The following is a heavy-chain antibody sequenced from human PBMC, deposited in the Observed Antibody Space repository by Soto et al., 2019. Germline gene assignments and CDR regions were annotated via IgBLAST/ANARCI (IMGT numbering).Heavy chain of an antibody. D-gene: IGHD3-22*01. CDR3: AKDRRRYDSSGYLDDP. Sequence: QVQLVESGGGVVQPGRSLRLSCAASGFTFSSYGMHWVRQAPGKGLEWVAVISYDGSNKYYADSVKGQFTISRDNSKNTLYLQMNSLRAEDTAVYYCAKDRRRYDSSGYLDDPWGQGTLVTVSS. V-gene: IGHV3-30*18. CDR1: GFTFSSYG. CDR2: ISYDGSNK. J-gene: IGHJ5*02.